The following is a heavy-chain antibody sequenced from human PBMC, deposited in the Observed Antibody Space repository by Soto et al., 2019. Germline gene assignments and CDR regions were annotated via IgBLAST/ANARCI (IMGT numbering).Heavy chain of an antibody. J-gene: IGHJ6*02. V-gene: IGHV1-69*12. CDR2: IMPIFGRA. D-gene: IGHD6-19*01. CDR3: ASWLKEAGIGGNFYSGMDV. Sequence: QVQLVQSGAEVKKPGSSVKVSCKASGGTFSNYAFSWVRQAPGQGLEWLGGIMPIFGRADYAQKFRGRVAITADGSTSTAHMELSSVGSEGTAVYYCASWLKEAGIGGNFYSGMDVWGQGTTVTVSS. CDR1: GGTFSNYA.